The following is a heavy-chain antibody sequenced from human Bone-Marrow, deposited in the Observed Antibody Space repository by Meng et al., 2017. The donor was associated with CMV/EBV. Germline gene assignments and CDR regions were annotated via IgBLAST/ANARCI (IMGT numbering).Heavy chain of an antibody. CDR1: GYAFIDYY. D-gene: IGHD1-26*01. J-gene: IGHJ4*02. Sequence: SCKASGYAFIDYYIYWVRQAPGQGLEWVSAISGSGGSTYYADSVKGRFTISRDNSKNTLYLQMNSLRAEDTAVYYCASHSGSFRTFGYWGQGTLVTVSS. V-gene: IGHV3-23*01. CDR3: ASHSGSFRTFGY. CDR2: ISGSGGST.